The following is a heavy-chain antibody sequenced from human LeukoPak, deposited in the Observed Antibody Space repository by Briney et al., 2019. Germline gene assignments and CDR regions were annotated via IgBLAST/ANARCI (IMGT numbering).Heavy chain of an antibody. Sequence: SETLSLTCAVYGGSFSGYYWSWIRQPPGKGLEWIGEINHSGSTNYNPSLKSRVTISVDTSKNQFSLKLSSVTAADAAVYYCARGMGDFWSGYTSHYYYYYGMDVWGQGTTVTVSS. CDR1: GGSFSGYY. D-gene: IGHD3-3*01. J-gene: IGHJ6*02. CDR3: ARGMGDFWSGYTSHYYYYYGMDV. V-gene: IGHV4-34*01. CDR2: INHSGST.